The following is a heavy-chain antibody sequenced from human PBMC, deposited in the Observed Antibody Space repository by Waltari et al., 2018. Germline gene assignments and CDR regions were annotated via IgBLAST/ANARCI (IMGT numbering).Heavy chain of an antibody. D-gene: IGHD2-15*01. CDR3: AKDVVPFDY. Sequence: EVQLLESGGGLVQPGGSLRLSCEASGFPFRSYAMSWVRQAPGKGLEWVSVIYSGGSTYYADSVKGRFTISRDNSKNTLYLQMNSLRAEDTAVYYCAKDVVPFDYWGQGTLVTVSS. CDR1: GFPFRSYA. J-gene: IGHJ4*02. V-gene: IGHV3-23*03. CDR2: IYSGGST.